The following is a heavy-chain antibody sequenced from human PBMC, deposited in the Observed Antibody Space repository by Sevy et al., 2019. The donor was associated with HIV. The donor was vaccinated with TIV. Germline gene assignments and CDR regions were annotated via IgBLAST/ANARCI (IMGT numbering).Heavy chain of an antibody. V-gene: IGHV1-18*01. Sequence: ASVKVSCKVSGYTFSTYRITWVRQAPGQGLEWKGWISPHNGDTNYAQKLQGRVTMITDTSTSTAYMELRSLRSDDTAVYYCARAYCSGGRCYSLAYWGQGTLVTVSS. J-gene: IGHJ4*02. CDR1: GYTFSTYR. CDR3: ARAYCSGGRCYSLAY. D-gene: IGHD2-15*01. CDR2: ISPHNGDT.